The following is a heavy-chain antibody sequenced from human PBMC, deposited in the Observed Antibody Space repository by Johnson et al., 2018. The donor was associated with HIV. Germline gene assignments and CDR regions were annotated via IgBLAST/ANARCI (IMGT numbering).Heavy chain of an antibody. Sequence: VQLVESGGNLVQPGGSLRLSCAASGFTFSSYVMHWVRQAPGKGLEYVSDISSNGGKKYYGNSVKGRFTISRDNSKNTLYLQMNSLKTEDTAVYYCTTAKLLLGAFEIWGQGTMVTVSS. V-gene: IGHV3-64*01. J-gene: IGHJ3*02. CDR3: TTAKLLLGAFEI. D-gene: IGHD3-22*01. CDR2: ISSNGGKK. CDR1: GFTFSSYV.